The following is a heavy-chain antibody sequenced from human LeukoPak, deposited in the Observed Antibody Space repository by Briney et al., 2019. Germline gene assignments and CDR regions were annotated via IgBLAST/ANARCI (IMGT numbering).Heavy chain of an antibody. CDR1: GYTFTSYG. Sequence: GASVKVSCKASGYTFTSYGISWVRQAPGQGLEWMGWISAYNGNTNYAQKLQGRVTMTTDTSTSTAYMELRSLRSGDTAAYYCARVVGIAAAGTRGNWFDPWGQGTLVTSPQ. V-gene: IGHV1-18*01. D-gene: IGHD6-13*01. CDR2: ISAYNGNT. J-gene: IGHJ5*02. CDR3: ARVVGIAAAGTRGNWFDP.